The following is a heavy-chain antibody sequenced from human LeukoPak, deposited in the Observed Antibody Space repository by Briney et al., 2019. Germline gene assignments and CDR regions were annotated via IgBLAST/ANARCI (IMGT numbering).Heavy chain of an antibody. J-gene: IGHJ3*02. V-gene: IGHV3-66*01. D-gene: IGHD3-22*01. Sequence: PGGSLRLSRAASGFTVSSNYMSWVRQAPGKGLEWVSVIYSGGSTYYADSVKGRFTISRDNSKNTLYLQMNSLRAEDTAVYYCARDSYYYDSSGYGSRAFDIWGQGTMVTVSS. CDR1: GFTVSSNY. CDR2: IYSGGST. CDR3: ARDSYYYDSSGYGSRAFDI.